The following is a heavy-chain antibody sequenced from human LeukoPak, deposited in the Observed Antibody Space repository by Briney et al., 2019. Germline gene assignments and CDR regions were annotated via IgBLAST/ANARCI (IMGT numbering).Heavy chain of an antibody. J-gene: IGHJ4*02. CDR1: GYTFTSYD. CDR2: MNHNSGNT. V-gene: IGHV1-8*01. D-gene: IGHD2-2*01. CDR3: ARVNCRSSTSCYAILDY. Sequence: GASVKVSCKASGYTFTSYDINWVRQATGQGLEWMGWMNHNSGNTGYAQKFQGRVTMTRNTSISTAYMELSSLRSEDTAVYYCARVNCRSSTSCYAILDYWGQGTLVTVSS.